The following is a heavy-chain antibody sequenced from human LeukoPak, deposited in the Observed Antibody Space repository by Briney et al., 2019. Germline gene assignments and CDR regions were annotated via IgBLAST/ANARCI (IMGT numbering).Heavy chain of an antibody. CDR2: IYPSGNT. D-gene: IGHD3-3*01. V-gene: IGHV4-4*07. Sequence: SETLSLTCTVSGGSITSYYWSWMRQPAGKGLEWIGRIYPSGNTNFNPSLKSRVTMSVDTSKNQFSLNLSAVTAADTAIYYCARDRGGAKFDYWGPGTLVTVSS. CDR1: GGSITSYY. CDR3: ARDRGGAKFDY. J-gene: IGHJ4*02.